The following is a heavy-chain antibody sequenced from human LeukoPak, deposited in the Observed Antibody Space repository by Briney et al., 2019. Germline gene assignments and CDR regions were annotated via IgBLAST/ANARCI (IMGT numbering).Heavy chain of an antibody. D-gene: IGHD3-22*01. V-gene: IGHV3-9*03. CDR3: AKASTRSFTSGYYGDAFDI. CDR2: ISWYSGTI. J-gene: IGHJ3*02. Sequence: QTGGSLRLSCAASGFTFSSYEMNWVRQAPGKGLEWVSGISWYSGTIAYADSVKGRFTISRDNAKNSLYLQMNSLRAEDMALYYCAKASTRSFTSGYYGDAFDIWGQGTMVSVSS. CDR1: GFTFSSYE.